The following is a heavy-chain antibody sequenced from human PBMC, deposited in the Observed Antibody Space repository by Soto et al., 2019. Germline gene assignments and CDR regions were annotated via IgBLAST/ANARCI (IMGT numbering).Heavy chain of an antibody. CDR1: GGSISRSNYY. V-gene: IGHV4-39*01. Sequence: QLQLQESGPGLVKPSETLSLTCTVSGGSISRSNYYWGWVRQPPGQGLEWIGSIYYSENTYYNPSLKSRVTIYLDTSKHQFSLKLSSVTAADTAVYYCVSRTVTTFNAFDIWGQGTMVTVSS. CDR2: IYYSENT. D-gene: IGHD4-17*01. CDR3: VSRTVTTFNAFDI. J-gene: IGHJ3*02.